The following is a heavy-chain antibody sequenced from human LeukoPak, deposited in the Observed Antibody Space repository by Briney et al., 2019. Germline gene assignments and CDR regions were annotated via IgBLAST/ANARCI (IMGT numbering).Heavy chain of an antibody. CDR3: ARHSRKLVAEVIDY. CDR1: GGSIRNYY. Sequence: PSETLSLTCTVSGGSIRNYYWIWIRQPPGKELEFIAYSRYSCTTDYNPSLKGRVTISRDTAKNQFSLKLSCVTAADTALYYCARHSRKLVAEVIDYWGQGTLVTVSS. J-gene: IGHJ4*02. CDR2: SRYSCTT. V-gene: IGHV4-59*08. D-gene: IGHD5-12*01.